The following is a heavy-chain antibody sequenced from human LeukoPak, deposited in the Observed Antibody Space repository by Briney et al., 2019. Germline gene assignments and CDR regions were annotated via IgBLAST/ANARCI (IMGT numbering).Heavy chain of an antibody. CDR2: INPSGGST. J-gene: IGHJ4*02. V-gene: IGHV1-46*01. D-gene: IGHD3-16*01. Sequence: ASVKVSCKASGYTFTSYYMHWVRQAPGQGLEWMGIINPSGGSTSYTQKFQGRVTITRDTSASTAYMELSSLRSEDTAVYYCARVFSLGYGDFDYWGQGTLVTVSS. CDR3: ARVFSLGYGDFDY. CDR1: GYTFTSYY.